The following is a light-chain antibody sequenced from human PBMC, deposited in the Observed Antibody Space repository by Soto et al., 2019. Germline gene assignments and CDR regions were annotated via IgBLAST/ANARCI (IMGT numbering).Light chain of an antibody. CDR2: GVS. V-gene: IGKV3D-15*01. CDR1: QSVSSN. J-gene: IGKJ1*01. Sequence: EIVMTQSPATLSVSPGERATLSCRASQSVSSNLAWYQQKPGQAPSLLIYGVSTRATSIPARFSGSGSGTEFTLTISSLQSEDFAVYYCHQYNNWPQTFGQGTKVEIK. CDR3: HQYNNWPQT.